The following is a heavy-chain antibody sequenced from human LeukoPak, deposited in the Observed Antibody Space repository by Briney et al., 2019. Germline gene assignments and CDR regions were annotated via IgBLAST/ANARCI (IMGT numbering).Heavy chain of an antibody. CDR1: GGSISTYY. Sequence: RTSETLSLTCTVSGGSISTYYGNWIRQPPGKGLEWIGYIYHSGRTNYNPSLQSRVTISVDTSKNQFSLNLNSVTAADTAVYYCARGGAARLHFQNWGQGTLVTVSS. CDR2: IYHSGRT. D-gene: IGHD6-6*01. J-gene: IGHJ1*01. V-gene: IGHV4-59*01. CDR3: ARGGAARLHFQN.